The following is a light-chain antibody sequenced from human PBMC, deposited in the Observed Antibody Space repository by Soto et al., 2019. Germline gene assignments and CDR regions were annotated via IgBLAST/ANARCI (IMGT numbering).Light chain of an antibody. CDR1: SSDVGTYNY. CDR3: SSYAGSNHLV. CDR2: EVS. V-gene: IGLV2-8*01. Sequence: QSVLTQPPSASGSPGQSVTISCTGTSSDVGTYNYVSWYQQHPGKAPKLMIYEVSKRPSGVPDRFSGSKSGNTASLTVSGLQAEDEAEYHCSSYAGSNHLVFGGGTKLTVL. J-gene: IGLJ2*01.